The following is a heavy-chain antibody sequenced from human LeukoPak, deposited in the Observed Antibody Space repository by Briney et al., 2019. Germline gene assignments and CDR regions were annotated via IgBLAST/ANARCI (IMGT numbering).Heavy chain of an antibody. CDR3: ASDSGSYSYDYYYYYGMDV. J-gene: IGHJ6*04. CDR2: IIPIFGTA. Sequence: SVKVSCKASGGTFSSYAISWVRQAPGQGLEWMGGIIPIFGTANYAQKFHGRVTITADESTSTAYMELSSLRSEDTAVYYCASDSGSYSYDYYYYYGMDVWGKGTTVTVSS. CDR1: GGTFSSYA. V-gene: IGHV1-69*13. D-gene: IGHD3-10*01.